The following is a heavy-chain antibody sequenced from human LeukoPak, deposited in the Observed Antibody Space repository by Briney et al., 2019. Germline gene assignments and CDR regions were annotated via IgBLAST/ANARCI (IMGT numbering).Heavy chain of an antibody. CDR3: AKGRGYSYATANDY. V-gene: IGHV1-46*01. Sequence: ASVKASRKASRFTFTSYYIHWVPQAPGQGLEWMGIINPSGGSTTYAQKFQGRVTMTRDTSTSTVYMELSSLRSEDTAVYYCAKGRGYSYATANDYWGQGTLVTVSS. J-gene: IGHJ4*02. CDR2: INPSGGST. D-gene: IGHD5-18*01. CDR1: RFTFTSYY.